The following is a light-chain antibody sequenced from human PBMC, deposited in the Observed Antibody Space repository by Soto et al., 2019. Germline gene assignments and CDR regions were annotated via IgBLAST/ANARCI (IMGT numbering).Light chain of an antibody. CDR3: CSYAGSRDVV. CDR1: SSDVGKYNL. V-gene: IGLV2-23*02. CDR2: EVN. Sequence: QSALTQPASVSGSPGQSITISCTGTSSDVGKYNLVSWYQHHPGKAPKFLIYEVNKRPSGVSNRFSGSKSGNTASLTISGLQAEDEAEYHCCSYAGSRDVVFGGGTKVTV. J-gene: IGLJ2*01.